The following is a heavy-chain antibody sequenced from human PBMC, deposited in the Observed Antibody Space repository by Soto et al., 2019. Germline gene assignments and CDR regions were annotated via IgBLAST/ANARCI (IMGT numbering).Heavy chain of an antibody. Sequence: GGSLRLSCAASGFTFSLYAMHWVRQAPGEGLEWVAVATYDGSSKFYAGSVKGRFTVSRDDSKNTLYLQMNSLKTEDTAVYYCTTPSSWSDFDYWGQGTLVTVSS. CDR3: TTPSSWSDFDY. CDR2: ATYDGSSK. V-gene: IGHV3-30-3*01. CDR1: GFTFSLYA. D-gene: IGHD6-13*01. J-gene: IGHJ4*02.